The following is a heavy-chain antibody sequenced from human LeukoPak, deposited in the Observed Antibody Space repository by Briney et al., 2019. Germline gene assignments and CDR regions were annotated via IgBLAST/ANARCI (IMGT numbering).Heavy chain of an antibody. CDR3: ARGVNWFDP. CDR1: GGSISRYY. CDR2: IYYSGST. Sequence: PSETLSLTCTVAGGSISRYYWSWIRQPPGKGLEWIGYIYYSGSTNYNPSPKSRVPISVDTSKSQFARNLSSGTAADAAVYYCARGVNWFDPWGQGALGTVSS. J-gene: IGHJ5*02. V-gene: IGHV4-59*01.